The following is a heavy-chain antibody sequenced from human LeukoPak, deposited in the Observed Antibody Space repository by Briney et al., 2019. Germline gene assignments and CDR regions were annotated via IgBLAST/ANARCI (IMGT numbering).Heavy chain of an antibody. CDR3: ARDRLGWGTTRYYFDY. J-gene: IGHJ4*02. CDR1: GFSFNSYW. CDR2: IKQDGSEK. Sequence: GGSLRLSCAASGFSFNSYWMSWVRRAPGKGLEWVANIKQDGSEKYYVDSVKGRFTISRDNAKNSLYLQMNSLRAEDTAVYYCARDRLGWGTTRYYFDYWGQGTLVTVSS. V-gene: IGHV3-7*01. D-gene: IGHD1-14*01.